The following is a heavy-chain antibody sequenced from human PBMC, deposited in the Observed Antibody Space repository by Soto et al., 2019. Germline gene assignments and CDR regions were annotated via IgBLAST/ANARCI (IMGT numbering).Heavy chain of an antibody. J-gene: IGHJ6*02. CDR3: ARDDVAAPVYFYDNGMDV. D-gene: IGHD6-13*01. V-gene: IGHV1-8*01. CDR1: GYTFTNYD. CDR2: MNPNSGNT. Sequence: QVQLVQSGAEVKKPGASVKVSCKASGYTFTNYDINWVRQATGQGLEWMGWMNPNSGNTGHAQKSQCKVTMTIYTSISTACMELTSLRSEDTAVDDCARDDVAAPVYFYDNGMDVWGLGTTLTVSS.